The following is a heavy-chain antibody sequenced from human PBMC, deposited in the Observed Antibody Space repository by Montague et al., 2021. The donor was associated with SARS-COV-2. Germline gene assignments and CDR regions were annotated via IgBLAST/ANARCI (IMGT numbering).Heavy chain of an antibody. Sequence: SETLSLTSTASGGSISSYYWSWIRQPPGKGLEWIGYIYYSGSTNXNPSLKSRVTISVDTSKNQFSLKLSSVTAADTAVYYCARGSGWMGNAFDIWGQGTMVTVSS. CDR3: ARGSGWMGNAFDI. D-gene: IGHD6-19*01. CDR1: GGSISSYY. CDR2: IYYSGST. V-gene: IGHV4-59*01. J-gene: IGHJ3*02.